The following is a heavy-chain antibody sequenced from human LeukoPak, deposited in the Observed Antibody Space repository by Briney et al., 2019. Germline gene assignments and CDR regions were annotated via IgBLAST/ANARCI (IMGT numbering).Heavy chain of an antibody. D-gene: IGHD4-17*01. CDR2: ISWDGGSR. V-gene: IGHV3-9*03. CDR1: GFTFDNYA. CDR3: VKGDFGEVFHL. Sequence: PGRSLRLSCAASGFTFDNYALHWVRHAPGKGLEWVSGISWDGGSRVYADSVKGRFTVSRDNAKNSLYLQMDSLRPDDMALYYCVKGDFGEVFHLWGRGTLVTVSS. J-gene: IGHJ2*01.